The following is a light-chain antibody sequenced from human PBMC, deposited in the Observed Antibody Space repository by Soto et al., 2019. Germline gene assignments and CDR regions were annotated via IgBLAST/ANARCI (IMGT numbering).Light chain of an antibody. V-gene: IGKV3-15*01. J-gene: IGKJ2*01. CDR3: QQYNNWPPYT. CDR1: QIISSN. Sequence: EIVMTQSPATLSVSPGERATLSCRASQIISSNLAWYQQKPGQAPRLLIYGASTRATGIPARFTGSGSGTEFTLTISSLQSEDFAVYYCQQYNNWPPYTFGLGTKLEIK. CDR2: GAS.